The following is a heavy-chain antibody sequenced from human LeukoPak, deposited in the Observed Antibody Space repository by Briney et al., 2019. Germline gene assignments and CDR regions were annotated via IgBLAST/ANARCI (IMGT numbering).Heavy chain of an antibody. J-gene: IGHJ4*02. Sequence: ASVKVSCKASGYTFTSYGISWVRQAPGQGLEWMGWINPNSGGTNYAQKFQGRVTMTRDTSISTAYMELSRLRSDDTAVYYCARESYSSSSLFLHNWGQGTLVTVSS. V-gene: IGHV1-2*02. D-gene: IGHD6-6*01. CDR1: GYTFTSYG. CDR3: ARESYSSSSLFLHN. CDR2: INPNSGGT.